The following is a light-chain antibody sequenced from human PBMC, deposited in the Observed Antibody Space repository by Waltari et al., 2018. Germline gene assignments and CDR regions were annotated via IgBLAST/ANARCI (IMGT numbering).Light chain of an antibody. J-gene: IGKJ1*01. V-gene: IGKV3-11*01. CDR3: LQRSSWPWT. CDR2: DAS. CDR1: QSVSSY. Sequence: DIVLTQSPATLSLSPGSRATLSCRSSQSVSSYLAWYQQKVGQAPRLLIYDASNRATGIPARFSGSGSGTDFTFTISSLEPEDFAVYYCLQRSSWPWTFGQGTKVEIK.